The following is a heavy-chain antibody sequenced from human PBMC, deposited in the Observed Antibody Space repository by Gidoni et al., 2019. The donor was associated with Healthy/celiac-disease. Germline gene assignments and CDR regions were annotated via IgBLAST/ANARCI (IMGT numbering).Heavy chain of an antibody. CDR3: TRRGGGGTEDY. Sequence: EVQLVESGGGLVQPGGSLKLSCAASGFTFSGSAMHWVRQASGKGLEWVGRIRSKANSYATAYAASVKGRFTISRDDSKNTAYLQMNSLKTEDTAVYYCTRRGGGGTEDYWGQGTLVTVSS. D-gene: IGHD2-21*01. J-gene: IGHJ4*02. CDR2: IRSKANSYAT. V-gene: IGHV3-73*02. CDR1: GFTFSGSA.